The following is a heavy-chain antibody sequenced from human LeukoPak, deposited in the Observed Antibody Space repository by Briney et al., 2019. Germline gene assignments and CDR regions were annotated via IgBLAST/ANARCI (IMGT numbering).Heavy chain of an antibody. D-gene: IGHD1-26*01. CDR2: FYYSGST. CDR3: ARGQGGNYYLNYFDY. J-gene: IGHJ4*02. Sequence: SETLSLTCTVTGGSFSTFYWSWIRQPLGKGLEWIGHFYYSGSTTYNPSLKSRVTFSVDTSRNQFSLKLTSVTAADTALYYCARGQGGNYYLNYFDYWGQGALVTLSS. CDR1: GGSFSTFY. V-gene: IGHV4-59*01.